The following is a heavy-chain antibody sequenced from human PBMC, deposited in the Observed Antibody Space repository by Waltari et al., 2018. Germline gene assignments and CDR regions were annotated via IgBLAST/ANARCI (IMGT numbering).Heavy chain of an antibody. CDR3: ARDLRSEYSSGWYSPEYFQH. CDR2: IIPIFGTA. CDR1: GGTFSSYA. J-gene: IGHJ1*01. V-gene: IGHV1-69*01. D-gene: IGHD6-19*01. Sequence: QVQLVQSGAEVKKPGSSVKVSCKASGGTFSSYAISWVRQAPGQGLEWMGGIIPIFGTANYAQKFQGRVTITADESTSTAYMELSSLRSEDTAVYYCARDLRSEYSSGWYSPEYFQHWGQGTLVTVSS.